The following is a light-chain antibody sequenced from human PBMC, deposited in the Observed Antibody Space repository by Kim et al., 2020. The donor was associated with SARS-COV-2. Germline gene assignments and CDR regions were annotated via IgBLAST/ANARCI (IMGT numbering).Light chain of an antibody. Sequence: CPGESATLSCSASQSGSVNLAWYQVRPGQTPRLRIHGASTRATGIPARFSGSGSGTEFTLTISSLQSEDFAVYYCQQYNNWPPLTFGGGTKVDIK. CDR2: GAS. CDR3: QQYNNWPPLT. V-gene: IGKV3-15*01. J-gene: IGKJ4*01. CDR1: QSGSVN.